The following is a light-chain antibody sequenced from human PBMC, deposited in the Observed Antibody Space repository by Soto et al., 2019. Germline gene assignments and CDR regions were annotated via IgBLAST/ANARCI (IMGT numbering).Light chain of an antibody. J-gene: IGLJ2*01. CDR2: YDD. CDR1: SSNIGDNA. CDR3: AARDDRLNGRV. Sequence: QSVLIQPPSVSGAPGQTVTISCSGSSSNIGDNAVTWYQQVPGKAPRLLIYYDDLMPSGVSDRFSGSKSGTSASLAISGLQPDDECDYYCAARDDRLNGRVFGGGTKVTVL. V-gene: IGLV1-36*01.